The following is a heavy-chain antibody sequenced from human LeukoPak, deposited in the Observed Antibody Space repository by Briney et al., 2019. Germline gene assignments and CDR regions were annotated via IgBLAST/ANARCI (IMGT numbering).Heavy chain of an antibody. CDR2: IYSSGSA. CDR3: AAVAVGAITKAFDI. J-gene: IGHJ3*02. Sequence: KSSETLSLTCTVSGDSITSGSYYWSWIRQPPGKGLEWIGRIYSSGSACYNPSLNSRVTMSVDTSENQISLKLSSVTAADTAVYFCAAVAVGAITKAFDIWGQGTVVAVSS. CDR1: GDSITSGSYY. V-gene: IGHV4-61*02. D-gene: IGHD1-26*01.